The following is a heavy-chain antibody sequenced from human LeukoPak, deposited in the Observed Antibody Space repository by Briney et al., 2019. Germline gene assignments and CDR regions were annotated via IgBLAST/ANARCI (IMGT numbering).Heavy chain of an antibody. D-gene: IGHD6-13*01. CDR1: GGSINNYY. V-gene: IGHV4-59*08. J-gene: IGHJ4*02. CDR2: IHYSGST. CDR3: ARGYSSSWYYFDY. Sequence: PSETLSLTCTVSGGSINNYYWSWIRQPPGKGLEWIGYIHYSGSTNYNPSLKSRATISVDTSKSQFSLKLSSVTAADTATYYCARGYSSSWYYFDYWGQGTLVTVSS.